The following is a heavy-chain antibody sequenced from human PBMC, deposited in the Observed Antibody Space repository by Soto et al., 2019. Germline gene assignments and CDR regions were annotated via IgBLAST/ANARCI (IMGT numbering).Heavy chain of an antibody. V-gene: IGHV2-5*02. Sequence: QITLKESGPTLVKPTQTLTLTCTFSGFSLSTSGVGVGWIRQPPGKALEWLALIYWDDDERYSPSLKSRLTITKDSSKDKVVLTMTNMDPVDTATYYCARKTLWFGEFAFDFWGQGTLVTVSS. CDR3: ARKTLWFGEFAFDF. D-gene: IGHD3-10*01. J-gene: IGHJ4*02. CDR2: IYWDDDE. CDR1: GFSLSTSGVG.